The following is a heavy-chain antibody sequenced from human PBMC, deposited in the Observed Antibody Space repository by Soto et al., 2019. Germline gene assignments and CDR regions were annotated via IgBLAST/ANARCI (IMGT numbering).Heavy chain of an antibody. D-gene: IGHD3-10*01. CDR3: ARGGSGAFDI. J-gene: IGHJ3*02. V-gene: IGHV3-74*01. CDR1: GFTFSGYW. Sequence: EVQLVESGGGLVQPGGSLRLSCAASGFTFSGYWMFWVRQAPGKGLVWVSRIKSDGSSTNYADSVTGRFTISRDNAKNTPYMQMNSLRAQDTAVYYCARGGSGAFDIWGQGTMVTVSS. CDR2: IKSDGSST.